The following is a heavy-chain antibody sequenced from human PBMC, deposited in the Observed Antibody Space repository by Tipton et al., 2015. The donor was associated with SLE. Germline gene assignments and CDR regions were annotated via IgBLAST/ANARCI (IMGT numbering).Heavy chain of an antibody. J-gene: IGHJ6*03. Sequence: GSLRLSCAGSGFTFSGFYMSWIRQAPGKGLEWIAKISSNGDSKYFAPSVKGRFTITRDNARNSLYLQMRSLRLEDTAVYFCARHGVFGVPYMDVWGKGTTV. CDR1: GFTFSGFY. CDR2: ISSNGDSK. V-gene: IGHV3-11*04. D-gene: IGHD3-10*01. CDR3: ARHGVFGVPYMDV.